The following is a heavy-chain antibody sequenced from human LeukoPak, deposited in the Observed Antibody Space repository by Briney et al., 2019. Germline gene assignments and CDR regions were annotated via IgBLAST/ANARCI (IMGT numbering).Heavy chain of an antibody. CDR3: ASVPPNLWFGELVFLYFDY. J-gene: IGHJ4*02. Sequence: PSQTLSLTCTVSGGSISSGDYYWSWIRQPPGKGLEWIGYIYYSGSTYYNPSLKSRVTISVDTSKNQFSLKLSSVTAADTAVYYCASVPPNLWFGELVFLYFDYWGQGTLVTVSS. V-gene: IGHV4-30-4*08. D-gene: IGHD3-10*01. CDR2: IYYSGST. CDR1: GGSISSGDYY.